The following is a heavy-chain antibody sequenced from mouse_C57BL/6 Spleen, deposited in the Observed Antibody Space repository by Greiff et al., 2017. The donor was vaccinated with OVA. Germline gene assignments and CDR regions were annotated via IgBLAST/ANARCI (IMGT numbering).Heavy chain of an antibody. CDR2: IYPGSGST. V-gene: IGHV1-55*01. J-gene: IGHJ2*01. D-gene: IGHD3-2*02. Sequence: QVQLQHPGAELVKPGASVKMSCKASGYTFTSYWITWVKQRPGQGLEWIGDIYPGSGSTNYNEKFKSKATLTVDTSSSTAYMQLSSLTSEDSAVYYCASDSSGYVDYFDYWGQGTTLTVSS. CDR3: ASDSSGYVDYFDY. CDR1: GYTFTSYW.